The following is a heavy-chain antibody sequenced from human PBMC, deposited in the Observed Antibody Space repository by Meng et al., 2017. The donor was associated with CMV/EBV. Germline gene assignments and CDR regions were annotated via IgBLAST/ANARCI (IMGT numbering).Heavy chain of an antibody. CDR2: ITPIFGVA. V-gene: IGHV1-69*13. D-gene: IGHD2-2*01. J-gene: IGHJ4*02. Sequence: SVKVSCKASGVTFSSCTLSWVRQAPGQGLEWMGGITPIFGVAQYAQNFQGRVTITADEYTNTAYMDVSSLRSEDAAVYYCATGATTSRFRVDYWGQGTLVTVSS. CDR1: GVTFSSCT. CDR3: ATGATTSRFRVDY.